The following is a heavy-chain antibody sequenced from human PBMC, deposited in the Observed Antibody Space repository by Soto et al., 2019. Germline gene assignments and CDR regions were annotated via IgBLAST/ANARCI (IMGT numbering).Heavy chain of an antibody. Sequence: QVQLQESGPGLVKPSETLSLTCTVSGGSISSYYWSWIRQPPGKGLEWIGYIYYSGSTNYNPSLKSRVTIAVDTSKNQFSLKLSSVTAADTAVYYCARDLGFGYYDSSGYHGSYAFDIWGQGTMVTVSS. CDR2: IYYSGST. D-gene: IGHD3-22*01. J-gene: IGHJ3*02. V-gene: IGHV4-59*01. CDR3: ARDLGFGYYDSSGYHGSYAFDI. CDR1: GGSISSYY.